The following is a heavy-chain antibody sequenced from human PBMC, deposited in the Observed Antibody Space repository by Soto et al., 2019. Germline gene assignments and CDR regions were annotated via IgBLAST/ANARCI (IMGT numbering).Heavy chain of an antibody. D-gene: IGHD3-10*01. Sequence: ASVKVSCKASGGTFSDSVTSWVRQAPGQGLEWMGGIVPIFGKANLAEKFQDRVTITADESTSTAYMKLTSLRSEDTAVYYCARGRDGSNYYFDYWGQGTLVTVSS. CDR2: IVPIFGKA. CDR3: ARGRDGSNYYFDY. J-gene: IGHJ4*02. V-gene: IGHV1-69*13. CDR1: GGTFSDSV.